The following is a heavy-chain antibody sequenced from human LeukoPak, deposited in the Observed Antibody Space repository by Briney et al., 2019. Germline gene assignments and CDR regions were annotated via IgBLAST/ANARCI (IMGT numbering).Heavy chain of an antibody. V-gene: IGHV3-7*01. J-gene: IGHJ4*02. CDR1: GFTFSSYG. CDR3: ARDPATTVTTYAY. CDR2: IKQDGSEK. Sequence: PGGSLRLSCAASGFTFSSYGMHWVRQAPGKGLEWVANIKQDGSEKYYVDSVKGRFTISRDSAKNSLYLQMNSLRPEDTAVYYCARDPATTVTTYAYWGQGTLVTVSS. D-gene: IGHD4-17*01.